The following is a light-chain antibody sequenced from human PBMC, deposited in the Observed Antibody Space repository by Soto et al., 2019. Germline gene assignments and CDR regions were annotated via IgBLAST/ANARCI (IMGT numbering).Light chain of an antibody. CDR2: ATS. Sequence: DIQMTQSPSSLSAYVGDRVTITCRASQSISSYLEWYQQKPGKAPKLLIYATSSLQSGVPSRFSGSGSGTDFTLTISSLHPEDFATYYCQQSYSTPHTFGQGTKVEIK. CDR1: QSISSY. J-gene: IGKJ1*01. CDR3: QQSYSTPHT. V-gene: IGKV1-39*01.